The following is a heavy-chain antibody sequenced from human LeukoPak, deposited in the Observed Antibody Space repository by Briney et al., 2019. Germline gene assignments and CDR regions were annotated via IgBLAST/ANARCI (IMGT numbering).Heavy chain of an antibody. CDR1: GFTFSSYA. J-gene: IGHJ5*02. D-gene: IGHD2-15*01. Sequence: GGSLRLSCAASGFTFSSYAMSWVRQAPGKGLEWVSAISGSGGSTYYADSVKGRFTISRDNSKNTLYLQMNSLRAEDTAVYYCAKALNTVLVVPNPNWFDPWGQGTLVTVSP. CDR3: AKALNTVLVVPNPNWFDP. CDR2: ISGSGGST. V-gene: IGHV3-23*01.